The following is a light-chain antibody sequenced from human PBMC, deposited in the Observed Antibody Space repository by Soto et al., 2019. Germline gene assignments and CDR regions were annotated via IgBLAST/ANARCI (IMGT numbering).Light chain of an antibody. CDR2: KAS. J-gene: IGKJ1*01. CDR3: QQYDSYSKT. V-gene: IGKV1-5*03. Sequence: DIQMTQSRASLSASVGDRVNITCRASQSISSWLAWYQQKPGQAPKVLISKASSLESGVPSRFSGSGSGTEITFTISSLQPDDSATYYGQQYDSYSKTFGQGTKVEIK. CDR1: QSISSW.